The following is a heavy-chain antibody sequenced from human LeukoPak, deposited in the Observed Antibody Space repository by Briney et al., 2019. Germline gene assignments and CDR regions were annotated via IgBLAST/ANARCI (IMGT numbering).Heavy chain of an antibody. Sequence: GGSLRLSCAASGFTFSSYGMHWVRQAPGKGLEWVAVISYDGSNKYYADSVKGRFTISRDNSKNTLYLQMNSLRAEDTAVYYCARVRGWELADAFDIWGQGTMVTVSS. V-gene: IGHV3-30*03. CDR3: ARVRGWELADAFDI. CDR1: GFTFSSYG. D-gene: IGHD1-26*01. J-gene: IGHJ3*02. CDR2: ISYDGSNK.